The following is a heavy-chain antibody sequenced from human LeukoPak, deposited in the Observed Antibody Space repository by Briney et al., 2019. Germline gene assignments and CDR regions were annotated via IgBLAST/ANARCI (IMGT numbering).Heavy chain of an antibody. J-gene: IGHJ4*02. Sequence: GGSLRLSCAASGFTFISYSMNWVRQAPGKGLEWVSYISSSSSTIYYADSVKGRFTISRDNAKNSLYLQMSSLRGEDTAVYYCARVNWNDVTTFDYWGQGTLVTVSS. D-gene: IGHD1-20*01. V-gene: IGHV3-48*01. CDR2: ISSSSSTI. CDR1: GFTFISYS. CDR3: ARVNWNDVTTFDY.